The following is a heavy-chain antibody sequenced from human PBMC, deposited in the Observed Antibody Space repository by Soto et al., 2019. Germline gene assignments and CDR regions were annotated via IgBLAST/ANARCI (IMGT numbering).Heavy chain of an antibody. J-gene: IGHJ3*02. CDR3: ARGGGVGVAGSAAFDM. Sequence: QLHLVQSGAVVKKPGASVTVSCSASGYPVTAYYMHWVRQAPGRGLVWMGGINPATGAAKYTQTSQGRVTKARDTSTGTVFMDLGGLTSEDTAVFYCARGGGVGVAGSAAFDMWGQGTLVTVSS. V-gene: IGHV1-2*02. CDR1: GYPVTAYY. CDR2: INPATGAA. D-gene: IGHD3-3*01.